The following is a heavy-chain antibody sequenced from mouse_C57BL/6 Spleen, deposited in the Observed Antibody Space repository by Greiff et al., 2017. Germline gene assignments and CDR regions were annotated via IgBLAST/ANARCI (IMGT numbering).Heavy chain of an antibody. CDR1: GYTFTSYW. CDR3: ARGWVLHYFDY. J-gene: IGHJ2*01. V-gene: IGHV1-53*01. Sequence: QVQLQQPGPELVQPGASVKMSCKASGYTFTSYWMHWVKQRPGQGLEWIGNINPSHGCTNYNEKLKSKATMTVDKSSSTAYMQLSSLTSEDSEVYYCARGWVLHYFDYWGQGTTLTVSS. D-gene: IGHD2-3*01. CDR2: INPSHGCT.